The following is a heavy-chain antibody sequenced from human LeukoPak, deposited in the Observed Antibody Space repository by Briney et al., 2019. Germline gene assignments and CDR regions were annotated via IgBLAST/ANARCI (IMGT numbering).Heavy chain of an antibody. CDR2: INPNSGGT. D-gene: IGHD2-2*01. CDR3: ARAAPVAHFDY. J-gene: IGHJ4*02. V-gene: IGHV1-2*02. CDR1: QYTSTAYY. Sequence: ASVKVSCKASQYTSTAYYIHWVRQAPGHGLEWMGWINPNSGGTNYAQKFQGRVTMTRDTSISTAYLELSRLRSDDTAVFYCARAAPVAHFDYWGQGTLVTVSS.